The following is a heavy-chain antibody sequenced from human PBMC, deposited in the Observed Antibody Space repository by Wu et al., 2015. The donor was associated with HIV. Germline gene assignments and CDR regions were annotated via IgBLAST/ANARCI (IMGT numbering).Heavy chain of an antibody. Sequence: QSQLVQSGAELKRPGASVKVSCKASGYTFPNYGISWVRQAPGQGLEWMGWISGYNGNTNYAPKFQDRVTMTTDTSTSTAYMELTTLRADDTAVYYCARDGRGWHLGQYYYYMDVWGEREPTVTVSS. V-gene: IGHV1-18*01. D-gene: IGHD1-26*01. CDR3: ARDGRGWHLGQYYYYMDV. CDR1: GYTFPNYG. J-gene: IGHJ6*03. CDR2: ISGYNGNT.